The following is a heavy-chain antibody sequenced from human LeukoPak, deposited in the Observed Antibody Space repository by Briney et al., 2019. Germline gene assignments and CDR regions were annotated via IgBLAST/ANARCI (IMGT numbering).Heavy chain of an antibody. J-gene: IGHJ3*02. D-gene: IGHD1-1*01. Sequence: GRSLRLSCAASGFTFSSYAMHWVRQAPGKGLEWVAVISYDGSNKYYADSVKGRFTISRDNAKNSLYLQMNSLRAEDTAVYYCVRHWTSSSHDAFDIWGQGTMVTVSS. CDR1: GFTFSSYA. V-gene: IGHV3-30-3*01. CDR3: VRHWTSSSHDAFDI. CDR2: ISYDGSNK.